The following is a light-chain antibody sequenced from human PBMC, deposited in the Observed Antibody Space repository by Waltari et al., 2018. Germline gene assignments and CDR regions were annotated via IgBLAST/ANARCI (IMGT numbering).Light chain of an antibody. V-gene: IGKV4-1*01. CDR2: WAS. CDR3: QHYYSIPRT. CDR1: QSILYSSNNKNY. Sequence: DIVMTQSPDSLAVSLGERATINCKSSQSILYSSNNKNYLAWYQQKPGQPPKLLIYWASTRESGVPDRFSGSGSGTDFTLTISGLQAEDVAVYYCQHYYSIPRTFGPGTKVDIK. J-gene: IGKJ3*01.